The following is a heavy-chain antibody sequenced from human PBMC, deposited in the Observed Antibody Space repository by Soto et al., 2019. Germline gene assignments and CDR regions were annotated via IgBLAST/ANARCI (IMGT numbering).Heavy chain of an antibody. D-gene: IGHD6-19*01. CDR1: GGTFSSYA. CDR2: IIPIFGTA. CDR3: ARVYRQWLGGYYYGMDV. V-gene: IGHV1-69*13. Sequence: SVKVSCKASGGTFSSYAISWVRQAPGQGLEWMGGIIPIFGTANYAQKFQGRVTITADESTSTAYMELSSLRSEDTAVYYCARVYRQWLGGYYYGMDVWGKGTTVTVSS. J-gene: IGHJ6*04.